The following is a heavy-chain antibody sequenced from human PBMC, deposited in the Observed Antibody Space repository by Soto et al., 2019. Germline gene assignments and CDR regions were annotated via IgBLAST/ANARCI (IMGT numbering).Heavy chain of an antibody. Sequence: VQLVESGGGLVQPGGSLRLSCAASGFTFSSYWMHWVRQAPGKGLVWIGYIYYSGSTYYNPSLKSRVTISVDTSKNQFSLKLSSVTAADTAVYYCARAGITGPNSLVDYWGQGTLVTVSS. CDR2: IYYSGST. V-gene: IGHV4-59*06. CDR1: GFTFSSYW. J-gene: IGHJ4*02. D-gene: IGHD3-16*01. CDR3: ARAGITGPNSLVDY.